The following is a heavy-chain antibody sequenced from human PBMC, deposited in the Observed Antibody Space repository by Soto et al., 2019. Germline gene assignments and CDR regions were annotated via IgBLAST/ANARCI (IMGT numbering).Heavy chain of an antibody. CDR2: INPNSGGT. J-gene: IGHJ6*02. D-gene: IGHD5-12*01. CDR1: GYTITGYY. CDR3: ARELSGNDAYPF. V-gene: IGHV1-2*02. Sequence: SAKVSCKASGYTITGYYMQWALQATGQGLEWMGWINPNSGGTNYAQKFQSRVTITADESTSTAYMELSSLRSEDTAVYYCARELSGNDAYPFLGQGTTVTVSS.